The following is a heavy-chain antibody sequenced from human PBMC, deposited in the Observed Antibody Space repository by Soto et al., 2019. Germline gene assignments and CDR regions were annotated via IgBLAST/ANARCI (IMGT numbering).Heavy chain of an antibody. D-gene: IGHD6-13*01. Sequence: GESLKISCRGSGYSFAGYWVGWVRQMPGKGLEWMGIIYPGDSDTRYSPSFQGQVTISADKSISTAYLQWSSLKASDTAMYYCARLQAAAGDNDLTFDYWGQGTLVTVSS. CDR3: ARLQAAAGDNDLTFDY. CDR1: GYSFAGYW. J-gene: IGHJ4*02. CDR2: IYPGDSDT. V-gene: IGHV5-51*01.